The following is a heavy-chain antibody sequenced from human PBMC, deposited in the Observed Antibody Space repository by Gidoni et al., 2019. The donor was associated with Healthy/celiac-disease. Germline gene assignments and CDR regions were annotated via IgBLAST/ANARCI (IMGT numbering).Heavy chain of an antibody. J-gene: IGHJ5*02. CDR2: ISGSGGST. D-gene: IGHD2-15*01. CDR1: GFTFSSYA. Sequence: EVQLLESGGGLVQPGGSLRLSCAASGFTFSSYAMSWVRQAPGKGLEWVSAISGSGGSTYYADSVKGRFTISRDNSKNTLYLQMNSLRAEDTAVYYCAKDLEVAAVTPNWFDPWGQGTLVTVSS. CDR3: AKDLEVAAVTPNWFDP. V-gene: IGHV3-23*01.